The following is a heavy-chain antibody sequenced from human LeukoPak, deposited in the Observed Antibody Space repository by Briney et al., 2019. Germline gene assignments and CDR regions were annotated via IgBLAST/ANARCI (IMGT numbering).Heavy chain of an antibody. J-gene: IGHJ4*02. D-gene: IGHD3-10*01. CDR2: IRSKAYGGIT. Sequence: PGGSLRLSCTASGFTFGDYAMSWVRQAPGKGLEWVGFIRSKAYGGITEYAASVKGRFTISRDDSKSIAYLQMNSLKTEGTAVYYCTRSVYGMVRGVISSYYFDYWGQGTLVTVSS. V-gene: IGHV3-49*04. CDR1: GFTFGDYA. CDR3: TRSVYGMVRGVISSYYFDY.